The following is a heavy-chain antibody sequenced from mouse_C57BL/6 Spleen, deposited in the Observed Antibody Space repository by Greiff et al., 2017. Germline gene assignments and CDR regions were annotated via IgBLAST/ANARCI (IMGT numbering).Heavy chain of an antibody. CDR1: GYAFSSSW. CDR2: IYPGDGDT. J-gene: IGHJ1*03. V-gene: IGHV1-82*01. CDR3: ARSDDGYYPRYFDV. D-gene: IGHD2-3*01. Sequence: VQLQQSGPELVKPGASVKISCKASGYAFSSSWMNWVKQRPGKGLEWIGRIYPGDGDTNYNGKFKGKATLTADKSSSTAYMQLSSLTSEDSAVYFCARSDDGYYPRYFDVWGTGTTVTVSS.